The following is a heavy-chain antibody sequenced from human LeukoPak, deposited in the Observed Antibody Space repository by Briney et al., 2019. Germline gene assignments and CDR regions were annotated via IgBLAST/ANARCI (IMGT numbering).Heavy chain of an antibody. CDR2: MNPNSGNT. D-gene: IGHD6-19*01. J-gene: IGHJ6*03. Sequence: ASVNVSCKASGYTFTSYDINWVRQATGQGLEWMGWMNPNSGNTGYAQKFQGRVTITRNTSINTAYMELSSLTSEDTAVYYCARLYSSGWSYYMDVWGKGTTVTVSS. V-gene: IGHV1-8*03. CDR1: GYTFTSYD. CDR3: ARLYSSGWSYYMDV.